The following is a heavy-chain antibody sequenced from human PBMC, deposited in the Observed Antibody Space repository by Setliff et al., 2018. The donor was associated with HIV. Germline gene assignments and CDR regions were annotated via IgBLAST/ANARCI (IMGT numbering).Heavy chain of an antibody. Sequence: PSETLSLTCAVSDYSISSDYYWGWIRQPPGKGLEWIGSFSPRGRTYQNASLKSRVTISVDTAKNQLYLKLSSVTAADTAVYYCAKYAYSEEVGVSWFDPWGPGILVTVPQ. J-gene: IGHJ5*02. CDR2: FSPRGRT. CDR3: AKYAYSEEVGVSWFDP. V-gene: IGHV4-38-2*01. D-gene: IGHD2-8*01. CDR1: DYSISSDYY.